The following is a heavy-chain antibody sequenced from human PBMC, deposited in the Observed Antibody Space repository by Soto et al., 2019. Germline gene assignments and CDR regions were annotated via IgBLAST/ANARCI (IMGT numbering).Heavy chain of an antibody. CDR2: IYYCGSS. J-gene: IGHJ4*02. CDR1: GVSIGTSLYY. CDR3: ARDQLTGLFDD. V-gene: IGHV4-39*02. Sequence: PSETLALTCTVSGVSIGTSLYYWAWIRQPTGIGFAWFATIYYCGSSNDNTTVQSRVTISIDTYKNQLSVNVRGVTAADTAVVSCARDQLTGLFDDWGQGTLVNLCS. D-gene: IGHD2-8*02.